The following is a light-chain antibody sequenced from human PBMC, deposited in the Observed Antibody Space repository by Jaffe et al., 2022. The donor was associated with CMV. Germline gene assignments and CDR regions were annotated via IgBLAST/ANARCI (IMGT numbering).Light chain of an antibody. J-gene: IGKJ2*01. CDR2: SAS. V-gene: IGKV1-39*01. CDR1: QTINNY. CDR3: QQSYSTPVT. Sequence: DIQMTQSPSSLSASVGDKVTITCRPSQTINNYLSWYQQRPGTAPKLLIYSASNLQSGVPLRFSGSGSGTVFTLTISSLQPEDFATYYCQQSYSTPVTFGQGTTLDIK.